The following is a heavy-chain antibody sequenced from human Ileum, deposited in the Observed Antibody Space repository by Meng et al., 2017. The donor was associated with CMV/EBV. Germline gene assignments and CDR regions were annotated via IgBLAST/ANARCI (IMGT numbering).Heavy chain of an antibody. D-gene: IGHD2-21*01. CDR1: GYTFSTYG. CDR2: ISGYNANT. CDR3: ARAYGPAAKYGMDV. Sequence: ASVKVSCKASGYTFSTYGLSWVRQAPGQGLEWMGWISGYNANTAYAQSFQGRVTMSTDTSTSTVYMDLRSLRSNDTAVYYCARAYGPAAKYGMDVLGQGTTVTVSS. J-gene: IGHJ6*02. V-gene: IGHV1-18*01.